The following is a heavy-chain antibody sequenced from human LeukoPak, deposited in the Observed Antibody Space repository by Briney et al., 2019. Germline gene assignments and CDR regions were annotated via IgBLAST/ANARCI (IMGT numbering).Heavy chain of an antibody. Sequence: ASVTVSCKASGYTFGDYHMHWVRQAPGQGLEWMGWINCDSGATHYAQKFQGRATMTRDTSISTTHMDLISLTSDDTAVYYCGRELGGGVTREDWLDPWGQGTLVTVSS. V-gene: IGHV1-2*02. J-gene: IGHJ5*02. CDR3: GRELGGGVTREDWLDP. D-gene: IGHD3-3*01. CDR2: INCDSGAT. CDR1: GYTFGDYH.